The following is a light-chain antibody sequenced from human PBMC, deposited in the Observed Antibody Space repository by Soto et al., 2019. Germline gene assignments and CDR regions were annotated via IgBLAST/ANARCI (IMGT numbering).Light chain of an antibody. CDR3: HQFGRSPPAFT. CDR1: QSVSTRY. Sequence: ESMLTQYPGTLSLSPGERATLSCRASQSVSTRYLAWYQQKPGQAPRLLIYGASIRATGIPDRFSGSGSGTDFTLTISRLEPEDFEVYYCHQFGRSPPAFTFGQGTKLEI. J-gene: IGKJ2*01. V-gene: IGKV3-20*01. CDR2: GAS.